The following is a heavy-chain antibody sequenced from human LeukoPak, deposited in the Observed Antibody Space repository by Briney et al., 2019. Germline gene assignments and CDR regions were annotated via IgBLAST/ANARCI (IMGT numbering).Heavy chain of an antibody. V-gene: IGHV1-8*01. CDR1: GYTFTTYD. J-gene: IGHJ5*02. D-gene: IGHD3-10*01. Sequence: ASVKVSCKASGYTFTTYDINWVRQATGQGLEWMGWMNPNSGNTGYAQKFQGRVTMTRNTSISTAYMELTSLRSEDTAVYYCARGQYYYGSGSFWFGPWGQGTLVTVSS. CDR2: MNPNSGNT. CDR3: ARGQYYYGSGSFWFGP.